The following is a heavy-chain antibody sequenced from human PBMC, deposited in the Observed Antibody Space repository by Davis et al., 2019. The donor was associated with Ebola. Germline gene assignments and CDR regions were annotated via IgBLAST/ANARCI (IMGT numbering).Heavy chain of an antibody. V-gene: IGHV4-34*01. Sequence: MPSETLSLTCAVYGGSFSGYYWSWIRQPPGKGLEWIGEINHSGSTNYNPSLKSRVTISVDTSKNQFSLKLSSVTAADTAVYYCARGSGYYTRDFDYWGQGTLVTVSS. J-gene: IGHJ4*02. CDR2: INHSGST. CDR1: GGSFSGYY. D-gene: IGHD3-3*01. CDR3: ARGSGYYTRDFDY.